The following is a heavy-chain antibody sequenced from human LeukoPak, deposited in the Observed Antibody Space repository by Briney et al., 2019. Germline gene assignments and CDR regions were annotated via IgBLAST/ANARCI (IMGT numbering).Heavy chain of an antibody. J-gene: IGHJ5*02. CDR2: IYTSGST. D-gene: IGHD2-15*01. CDR3: VVAANNWFDP. V-gene: IGHV4-61*02. CDR1: GGSISSGSYY. Sequence: SETLSLTCTVSGGSISSGSYYWSWIRQPAGKGLEWIGRIYTSGSTNYNPSLKSRVTISVDTSKNQFSLKLSSVTAADTAVYYCVVAANNWFDPWGQGTLVTVSS.